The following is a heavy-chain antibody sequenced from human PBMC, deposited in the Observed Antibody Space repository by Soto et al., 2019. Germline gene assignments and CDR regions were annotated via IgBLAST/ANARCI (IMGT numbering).Heavy chain of an antibody. V-gene: IGHV1-69*14. CDR1: GGTFSTSS. Sequence: QVQLVQSGAEVKKPGSSVKVSCKASGGTFSTSSINWVRQAPGQRPEWMGNILPIFGTADYAQKFQDRVTITADKSTNTAYMELRSLFSVDPAGYYCARGHEYGGKSDAFDIWGQGTVVTVSS. CDR3: ARGHEYGGKSDAFDI. J-gene: IGHJ3*02. D-gene: IGHD4-17*01. CDR2: ILPIFGTA.